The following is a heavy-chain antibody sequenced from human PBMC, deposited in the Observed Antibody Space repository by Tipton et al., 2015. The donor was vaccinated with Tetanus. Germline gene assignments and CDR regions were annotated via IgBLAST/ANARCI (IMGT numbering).Heavy chain of an antibody. Sequence: QLVQSGAEVKQPGASVKVSCKASGYSFSTYGISWVRRAPGQGFEWMGWISAYNGNKKYAEKFQDRVTMTTERSTSTAYMELRSLRSDDTAVYFCARDRGILLYFDSFDSWGQGTLVTVSS. J-gene: IGHJ4*02. CDR1: GYSFSTYG. CDR3: ARDRGILLYFDSFDS. D-gene: IGHD3-9*01. V-gene: IGHV1-18*01. CDR2: ISAYNGNK.